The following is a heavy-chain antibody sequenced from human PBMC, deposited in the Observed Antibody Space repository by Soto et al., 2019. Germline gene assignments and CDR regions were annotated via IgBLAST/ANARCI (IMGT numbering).Heavy chain of an antibody. D-gene: IGHD4-17*01. CDR3: ASQRPTVTTFDY. CDR1: GGSFNGYY. V-gene: IGHV4-34*01. J-gene: IGHJ4*02. CDR2: INHSGST. Sequence: QVQLRQWGAGLVKPSETLSLTCAVYGGSFNGYYWNWIRQPPGKGLEGIGEINHSGSTKYNPSLKSRVSISVDTSKNQFSLRLSSVTAADTAVYYCASQRPTVTTFDYWGQGTLVTVSS.